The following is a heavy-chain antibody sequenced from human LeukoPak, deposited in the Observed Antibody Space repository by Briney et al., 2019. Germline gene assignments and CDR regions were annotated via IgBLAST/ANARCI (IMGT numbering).Heavy chain of an antibody. J-gene: IGHJ4*02. CDR1: GFTFSSYG. CDR3: AKDSVNAGALDY. V-gene: IGHV3-30*02. CDR2: IRCDGSNK. Sequence: GGSLRLSCAASGFTFSSYGMHWVRQAPGKGLEWVAFIRCDGSNKYYADSVKGRFTISRDNSKNTLYLQMNSQRAEDTAVYYCAKDSVNAGALDYWGQGTLVTVSS. D-gene: IGHD2-8*01.